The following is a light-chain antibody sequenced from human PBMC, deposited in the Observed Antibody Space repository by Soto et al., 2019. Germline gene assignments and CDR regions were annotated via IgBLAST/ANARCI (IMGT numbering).Light chain of an antibody. CDR3: QSYDSSLSGYV. V-gene: IGLV1-40*01. CDR2: GNS. J-gene: IGLJ1*01. Sequence: QSVLTQPPSVSGAPVQRVTISCTGRSSNIGAGYDVHWYQQLPGTAPKLLIYGNSNRPSGVPDRFSGSKSGTSASLAITGLHAEDETDYYCQSYDSSLSGYVFGTGTKLTVL. CDR1: SSNIGAGYD.